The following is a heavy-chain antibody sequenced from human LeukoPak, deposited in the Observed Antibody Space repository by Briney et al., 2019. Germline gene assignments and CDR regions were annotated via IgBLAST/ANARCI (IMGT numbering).Heavy chain of an antibody. CDR1: GYTFTSYG. V-gene: IGHV1-18*01. CDR3: ARGAVVDSTLFDY. Sequence: VASVKVSCKASGYTFTSYGISWLRQAPGQGLEWMGWITAYNDNTNYAQKLQGRVTMTTDTSTSTAYMELRSLISDDTAVYYCARGAVVDSTLFDYWGQGTLVTVSS. CDR2: ITAYNDNT. D-gene: IGHD6-19*01. J-gene: IGHJ4*02.